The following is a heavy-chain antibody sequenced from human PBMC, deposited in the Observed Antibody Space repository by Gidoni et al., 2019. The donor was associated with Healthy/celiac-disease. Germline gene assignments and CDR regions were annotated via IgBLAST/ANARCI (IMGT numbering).Heavy chain of an antibody. CDR2: INHSGST. D-gene: IGHD3-10*01. CDR1: GGSFSGYY. CDR3: ARGTDYYGSGSHFGY. J-gene: IGHJ4*02. Sequence: QVQLQQWGAGLLKPSETLSLTCAVYGGSFSGYYWSWIRQPPGKGLEWIGEINHSGSTNYNPSLKSRVTISVDTSKNQFSLKLSSVTAADTAVYYCARGTDYYGSGSHFGYWGQGTLVTVSS. V-gene: IGHV4-34*01.